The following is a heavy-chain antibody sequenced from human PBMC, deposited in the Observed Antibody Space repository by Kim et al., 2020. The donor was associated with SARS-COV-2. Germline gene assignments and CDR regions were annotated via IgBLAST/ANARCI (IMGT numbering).Heavy chain of an antibody. Sequence: SETLSLTCGVYSGSFSGYYWSWIRQPPGKGLEWLGEINHSGSTNYNPSLKSRVTISIDTFKKQVSLRLSTVTAADTAALYCSRYDALAGQFDYWGQGTL. CDR1: SGSFSGYY. CDR3: SRYDALAGQFDY. D-gene: IGHD6-19*01. V-gene: IGHV4-34*01. J-gene: IGHJ4*02. CDR2: INHSGST.